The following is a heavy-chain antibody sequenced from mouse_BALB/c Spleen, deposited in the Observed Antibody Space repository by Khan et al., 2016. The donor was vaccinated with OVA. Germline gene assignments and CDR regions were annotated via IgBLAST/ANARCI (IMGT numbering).Heavy chain of an antibody. J-gene: IGHJ4*01. Sequence: QIQLVQSGPELKKPGETVKISCKASGYTFTDYGMNWVKQAPGKGLKWMGWINPNTGESTFAEDFKGRFAFSLETSARTAYLQINNLKNEDTAIYFCARDDYYASVYRNLDHYALDYWGQGTSGTVSS. CDR1: GYTFTDYG. CDR3: ARDDYYASVYRNLDHYALDY. V-gene: IGHV9-3*02. CDR2: INPNTGES. D-gene: IGHD1-1*01.